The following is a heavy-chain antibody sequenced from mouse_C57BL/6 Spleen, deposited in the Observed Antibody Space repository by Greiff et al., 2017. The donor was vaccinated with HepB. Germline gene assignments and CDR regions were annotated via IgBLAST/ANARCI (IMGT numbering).Heavy chain of an antibody. Sequence: EVQLVESGGGLVKPGGSLKLSCAASGFTFSSYAMSWVRQTPEKRLEWVATISDGGSYTYYPDNVKGRFTISRDNAKNNLYLQMSHLKSEDTAMYYCARDRGNYVGWYFDVWGTGTTVTVSS. J-gene: IGHJ1*03. V-gene: IGHV5-4*01. D-gene: IGHD2-1*01. CDR2: ISDGGSYT. CDR1: GFTFSSYA. CDR3: ARDRGNYVGWYFDV.